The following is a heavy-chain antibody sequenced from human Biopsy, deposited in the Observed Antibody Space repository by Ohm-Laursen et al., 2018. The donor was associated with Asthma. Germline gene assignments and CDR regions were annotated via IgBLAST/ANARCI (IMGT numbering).Heavy chain of an antibody. Sequence: SDTLSLTWTVSYGSITSGGYYWSWIRQPPGKGLEWLGYIYYTGSDNYNPSLKSRVTISVDTSKNQFSLRLNSVTAADTAVYYCARGPNYHGSGRAPIGMDVWGQGTTVTVSS. V-gene: IGHV4-61*08. J-gene: IGHJ6*02. CDR2: IYYTGSD. D-gene: IGHD3-10*01. CDR3: ARGPNYHGSGRAPIGMDV. CDR1: YGSITSGGYY.